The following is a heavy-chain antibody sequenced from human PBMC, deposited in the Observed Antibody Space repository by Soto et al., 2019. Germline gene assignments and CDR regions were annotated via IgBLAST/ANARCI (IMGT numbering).Heavy chain of an antibody. CDR3: ARSSGGVVGIIIEGSNWLAP. V-gene: IGHV1-69*01. CDR2: IIPIFGTA. D-gene: IGHD3-16*02. Sequence: EASVKFSCKASGGTFSSYAISWVRQAPGQGLEWMGGIIPIFGTANYAQKFQGRVTITADESTSTAYMELSSLRSEDTAVYYCARSSGGVVGIIIEGSNWLAPWGQGSLVTVSS. CDR1: GGTFSSYA. J-gene: IGHJ5*02.